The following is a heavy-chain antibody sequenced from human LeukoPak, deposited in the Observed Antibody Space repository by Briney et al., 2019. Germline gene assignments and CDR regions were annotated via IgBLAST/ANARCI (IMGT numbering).Heavy chain of an antibody. CDR1: GDSISSSNYY. CDR3: ARVSYFDSGGYYYYFDY. J-gene: IGHJ4*02. V-gene: IGHV4-39*01. CDR2: IYYSGSP. D-gene: IGHD3-22*01. Sequence: SETLSLTCTVSGDSISSSNYYWGWIRQPPGKGLEWIGSIYYSGSPYYNPSLKSRVTISVDTSKNQFSLKLSSVTAADTAVYYCARVSYFDSGGYYYYFDYWGQGTLVTVSS.